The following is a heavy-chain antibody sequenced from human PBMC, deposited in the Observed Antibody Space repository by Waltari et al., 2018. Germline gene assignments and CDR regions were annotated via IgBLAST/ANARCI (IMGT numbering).Heavy chain of an antibody. Sequence: EVQLVASGGGLVQPGGPLRLSCAASGFTFRRHCMHLVGQAPGKGVVWVSRIKTDGSDTAYADSVRGRFTISRDNAKNTLFLQMNSLRVEDTAVYYCARAYSGKRNPKESWGQGTLVTVSS. CDR1: GFTFRRHC. J-gene: IGHJ5*02. CDR3: ARAYSGKRNPKES. CDR2: IKTDGSDT. V-gene: IGHV3-74*03. D-gene: IGHD4-4*01.